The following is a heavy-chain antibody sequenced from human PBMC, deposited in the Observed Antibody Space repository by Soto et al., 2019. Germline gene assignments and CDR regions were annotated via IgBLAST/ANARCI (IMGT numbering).Heavy chain of an antibody. Sequence: SVKVSCKASGGTFSSYAISWVRQAPGQGLEWMGGIIPIFGTANYAQKFQGRVTITADESTSTAYMELNSLRAEDTAVYYCAKDRKWELLARLPYFDYWGQGTLVTVSS. CDR1: GGTFSSYA. CDR2: IIPIFGTA. CDR3: AKDRKWELLARLPYFDY. J-gene: IGHJ4*02. D-gene: IGHD1-26*01. V-gene: IGHV1-69*13.